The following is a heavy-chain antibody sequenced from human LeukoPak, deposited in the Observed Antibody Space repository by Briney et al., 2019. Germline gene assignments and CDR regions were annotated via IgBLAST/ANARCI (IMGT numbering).Heavy chain of an antibody. CDR3: ESTTGP. V-gene: IGHV3-7*01. Sequence: GGSLRLSCAASGFTFNYYWMRWVRQAPGKGLEWVATIKEDGSEKYYVVSVRGRFTVSIDNAKNSPYLQMSSLRVEDTAVYYCESTTGPWGQGTLVTVSS. J-gene: IGHJ5*02. D-gene: IGHD1-7*01. CDR2: IKEDGSEK. CDR1: GFTFNYYW.